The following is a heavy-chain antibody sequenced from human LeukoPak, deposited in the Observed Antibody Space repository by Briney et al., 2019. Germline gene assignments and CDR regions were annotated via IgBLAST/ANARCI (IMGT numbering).Heavy chain of an antibody. J-gene: IGHJ5*02. Sequence: SETLSLTCTVSGGSISSYYWSWIRQPPGKGLEWIGYIYYSGSTKYNPSLKSRVTISVDTSKNQFSLKLNSVTAADTAVYYCARVLSSLNWSQGGGWFDPWGQGNLVTVSS. CDR2: IYYSGST. CDR3: ARVLSSLNWSQGGGWFDP. V-gene: IGHV4-59*01. D-gene: IGHD1-20*01. CDR1: GGSISSYY.